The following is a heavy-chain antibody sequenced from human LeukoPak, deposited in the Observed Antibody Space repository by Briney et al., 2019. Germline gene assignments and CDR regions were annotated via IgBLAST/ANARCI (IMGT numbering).Heavy chain of an antibody. CDR2: ISSSSSYI. J-gene: IGHJ4*02. CDR3: ARNPPNYYDSSGYYLTFDY. D-gene: IGHD3-22*01. Sequence: GGSLRLSCAASGFTFSSYSMNWVRQAPGKGLEWVSSISSSSSYIYYADSVKGRFTISRDNAKNSLYLQMNSLRAEDTAVYYCARNPPNYYDSSGYYLTFDYWGQGTLVTVSS. CDR1: GFTFSSYS. V-gene: IGHV3-21*01.